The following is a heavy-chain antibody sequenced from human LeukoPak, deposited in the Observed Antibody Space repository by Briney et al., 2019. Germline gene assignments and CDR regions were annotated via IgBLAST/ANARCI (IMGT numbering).Heavy chain of an antibody. D-gene: IGHD6-6*01. Sequence: GGFLRLSCAASGFTFSSYAMSWVRPAPGKGLEWVSVISGNGGSTFYADSVKGRFTISRDNSKNTLYLQMNSLRAEDTAVYYCARVSSSTGGNVDYWGQGTLVTVSS. CDR3: ARVSSSTGGNVDY. V-gene: IGHV3-23*01. J-gene: IGHJ4*02. CDR1: GFTFSSYA. CDR2: ISGNGGST.